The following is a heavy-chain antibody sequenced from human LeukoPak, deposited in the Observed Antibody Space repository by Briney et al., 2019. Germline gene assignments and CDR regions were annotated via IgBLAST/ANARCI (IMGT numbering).Heavy chain of an antibody. CDR1: GGSIDSSSYY. Sequence: SETLSLTCTVSGGSIDSSSYYWGWIRQPPGKGLERIGSIYYSGSTYYNPSLKSRVTISVDTSKNQFSLKLSSVAAADTAVYYCSSSDYVYYFDYWGQGTLVTVSS. D-gene: IGHD4/OR15-4a*01. CDR2: IYYSGST. V-gene: IGHV4-39*01. J-gene: IGHJ4*02. CDR3: SSSDYVYYFDY.